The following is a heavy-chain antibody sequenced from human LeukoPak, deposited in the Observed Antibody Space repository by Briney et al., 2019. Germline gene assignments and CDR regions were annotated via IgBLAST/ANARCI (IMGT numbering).Heavy chain of an antibody. J-gene: IGHJ6*02. Sequence: AGGSLRLSCAASGFTFSSYAMHWVRQAPGKGLEWVAVISYDGSNKYYADSVKGRFTISRDNSKNTLYLQMNSLRAEDTAVYYCARGGSSWYGQYYYYYYGMDVWGQGTTVTVSS. D-gene: IGHD6-13*01. CDR3: ARGGSSWYGQYYYYYYGMDV. CDR2: ISYDGSNK. CDR1: GFTFSSYA. V-gene: IGHV3-30*04.